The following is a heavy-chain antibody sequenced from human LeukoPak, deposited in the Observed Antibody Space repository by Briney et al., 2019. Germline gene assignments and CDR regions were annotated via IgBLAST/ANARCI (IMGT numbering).Heavy chain of an antibody. CDR3: ARRGLGDTAMVDY. Sequence: SETLSLTCTVSGGSISSYYWSWIRQPPGKGLEWIGYIYYSGSTNYNPSLKSRVTKSVDTSKNQFSLKLSSVTAADTAVYYCARRGLGDTAMVDYWGQGTLVTVSS. D-gene: IGHD5-18*01. CDR2: IYYSGST. CDR1: GGSISSYY. V-gene: IGHV4-59*01. J-gene: IGHJ4*02.